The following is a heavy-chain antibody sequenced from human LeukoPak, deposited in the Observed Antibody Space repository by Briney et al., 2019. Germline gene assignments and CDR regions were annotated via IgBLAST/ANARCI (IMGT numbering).Heavy chain of an antibody. CDR3: ARDLMWSRDGYNYDI. J-gene: IGHJ4*02. Sequence: GGSLRDSCAASGFSVSSNYMSWVRQAPGKGLEWVSVIYSGGSTYYADSVKGRFTISRDNSKNTLYLQMNSLRAEDTAVYYCARDLMWSRDGYNYDIWGQGTLVTVSS. V-gene: IGHV3-66*01. D-gene: IGHD5-24*01. CDR2: IYSGGST. CDR1: GFSVSSNY.